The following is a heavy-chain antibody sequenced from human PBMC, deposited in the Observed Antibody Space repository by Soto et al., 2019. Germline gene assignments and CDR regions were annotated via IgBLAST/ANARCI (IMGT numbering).Heavy chain of an antibody. Sequence: EASVNVSRKASGYTYTGYYIHWGRQALGQGLEWMGWINPNSGGTNYAQKFQGWVTMTRDTSISTAYMELSRLRSDDTAVYYCARGSRIAVAGSFFLNWGQGTLVTVSS. D-gene: IGHD6-19*01. V-gene: IGHV1-2*04. CDR2: INPNSGGT. CDR3: ARGSRIAVAGSFFLN. CDR1: GYTYTGYY. J-gene: IGHJ4*02.